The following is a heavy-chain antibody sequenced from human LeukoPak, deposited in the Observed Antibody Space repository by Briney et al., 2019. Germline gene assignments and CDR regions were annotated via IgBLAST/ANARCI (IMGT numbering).Heavy chain of an antibody. J-gene: IGHJ5*01. Sequence: KTSETLSLTCTVSGVSITNYYWSWLRQPPGKGLEWIGYIHYIGRTKYNASLKSRVTVSADMSKNQFSLNLSSVAAPDTAVYYCAGPSISRFTSWGQGTLVTVSS. CDR1: GVSITNYY. CDR3: AGPSISRFTS. D-gene: IGHD2-2*02. V-gene: IGHV4-59*08. CDR2: IHYIGRT.